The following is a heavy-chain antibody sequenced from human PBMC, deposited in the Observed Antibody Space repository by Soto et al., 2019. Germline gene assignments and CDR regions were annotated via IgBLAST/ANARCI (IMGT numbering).Heavy chain of an antibody. D-gene: IGHD2-2*01. J-gene: IGHJ6*03. CDR3: ATDTGYCSSTSCYYDYYMDV. CDR2: ISSSSDNI. V-gene: IGHV3-48*01. Sequence: EVQLVESGGGLVQPGGSPRLSCAASGFVFSSYHMNWVRQAPGKGLEWISYISSSSDNIYYADSVRGRFTISRDNAKNSLSLQMNSLRAEDTAVYYCATDTGYCSSTSCYYDYYMDVWGKGTTVTVSS. CDR1: GFVFSSYH.